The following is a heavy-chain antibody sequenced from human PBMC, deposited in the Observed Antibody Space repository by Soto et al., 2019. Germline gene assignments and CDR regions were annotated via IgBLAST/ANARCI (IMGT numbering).Heavy chain of an antibody. D-gene: IGHD2-15*01. J-gene: IGHJ4*02. CDR2: INPSGGST. CDR1: GYTFTSYY. V-gene: IGHV1-46*01. CDR3: AREDIVVVVAATTSFDY. Sequence: ASLKVSCKASGYTFTSYYMHWVRQAPGQGLEWTGIINPSGGSTSYAQKFQGRVTMTRDTSTSTVYMELSSLRSEDTAVYYCAREDIVVVVAATTSFDYWGQGTLVTVS.